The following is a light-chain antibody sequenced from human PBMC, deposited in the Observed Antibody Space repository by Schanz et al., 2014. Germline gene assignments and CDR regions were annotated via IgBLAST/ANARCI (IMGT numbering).Light chain of an antibody. V-gene: IGLV2-8*01. CDR3: QSYDSSLTGSV. Sequence: QSALTQPPSASGSPGQSVTISCTGTSSDVGGYNYVSWYQQYPGKAPKLMIYEVNKRPSGVPDRFSGSKSGNTASLTVSGLQAEDEAEYYCQSYDSSLTGSVFGGGTKLTVL. CDR2: EVN. J-gene: IGLJ2*01. CDR1: SSDVGGYNY.